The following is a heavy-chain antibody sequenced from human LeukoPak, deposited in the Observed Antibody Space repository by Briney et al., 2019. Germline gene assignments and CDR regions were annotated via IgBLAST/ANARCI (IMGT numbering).Heavy chain of an antibody. V-gene: IGHV3-21*01. CDR3: ARAGGSTVSHSDY. Sequence: GGSLRLSRAASGFTFSSYSMNWIRQAPGKGLEWVSSISSSTSYIYYADSVKGRFTISKDNAKNSLYLQMNSLRAEDTAVYYCARAGGSTVSHSDYWGQGTLVTVSS. CDR1: GFTFSSYS. D-gene: IGHD4-17*01. CDR2: ISSSTSYI. J-gene: IGHJ4*02.